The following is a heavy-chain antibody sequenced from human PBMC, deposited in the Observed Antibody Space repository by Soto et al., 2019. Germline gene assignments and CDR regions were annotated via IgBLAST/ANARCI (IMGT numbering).Heavy chain of an antibody. J-gene: IGHJ3*02. D-gene: IGHD6-19*01. CDR2: IDWDDDK. Sequence: VSGPTLVNPTQTLTLTCTFSGFSLSTSGMCVSWIRQPPGKALEWLARIDWDDDKYYSTSLKTRLTISKDTSKNQVVLTMTNMDPVDTATYYCARIRRTGYSSGWYDAFDIWGQGTMVTVSS. V-gene: IGHV2-70*11. CDR3: ARIRRTGYSSGWYDAFDI. CDR1: GFSLSTSGMC.